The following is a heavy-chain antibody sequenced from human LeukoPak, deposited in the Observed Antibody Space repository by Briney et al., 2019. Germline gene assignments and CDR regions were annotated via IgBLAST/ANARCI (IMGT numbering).Heavy chain of an antibody. D-gene: IGHD5-12*01. CDR1: GFTFSSYA. CDR3: AKGYSGYDCFDY. V-gene: IGHV3-23*01. J-gene: IGHJ4*02. CDR2: ISGSGGST. Sequence: GGSLRLSCAASGFTFSSYAMSWVRQAPGKGLEWVSAISGSGGSTYYADSVKGRFTISRDNSKSTLYLQMNSLRAEDTAVYYCAKGYSGYDCFDYWGQGTLVTVSS.